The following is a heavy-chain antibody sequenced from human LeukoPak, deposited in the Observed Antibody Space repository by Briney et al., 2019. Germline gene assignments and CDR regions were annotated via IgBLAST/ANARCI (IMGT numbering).Heavy chain of an antibody. CDR2: INHSGST. CDR1: GGSFSGYY. CDR3: ARGRTLDV. J-gene: IGHJ6*04. V-gene: IGHV4-34*01. Sequence: PSETLSLTCAVYGGSFSGYYWSWIRQPPGKGLEWIGEINHSGSTNYNPSLKSRVTISVDTSENQLSLKLRSVTAADTAMYYCARGRTLDVWGKGTTVTVSS.